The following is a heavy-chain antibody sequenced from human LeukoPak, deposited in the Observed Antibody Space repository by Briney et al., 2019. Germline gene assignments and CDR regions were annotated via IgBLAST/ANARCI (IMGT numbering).Heavy chain of an antibody. V-gene: IGHV4-61*01. CDR3: ARVLGSSGFYYFDC. J-gene: IGHJ4*02. Sequence: SETLSLTCTVSGGSVSSGSYYWSWIRQPPGKGLEWIGYIHYSGSTNYNPSLKSRVTISVDRPKNQFSLKLSPVTAADTAVYYCARVLGSSGFYYFDCWGQGTLVTVSS. D-gene: IGHD3-22*01. CDR2: IHYSGST. CDR1: GGSVSSGSYY.